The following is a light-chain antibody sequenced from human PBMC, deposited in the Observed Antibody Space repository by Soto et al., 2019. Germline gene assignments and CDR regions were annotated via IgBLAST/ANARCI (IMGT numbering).Light chain of an antibody. CDR3: QQYNDWPRT. Sequence: EKLMTQSPATLSVSPGETATLSCRASQSIISDLAWYQQKPGQSPRLLIYSASTRATGIPARFSGGGFGTEFRLIISSLQSEDFAVYYCQQYNDWPRTFGQGTRVEIK. CDR2: SAS. J-gene: IGKJ1*01. CDR1: QSIISD. V-gene: IGKV3-15*01.